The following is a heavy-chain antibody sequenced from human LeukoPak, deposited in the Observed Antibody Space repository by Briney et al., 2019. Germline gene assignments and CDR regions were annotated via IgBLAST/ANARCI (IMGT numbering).Heavy chain of an antibody. J-gene: IGHJ4*02. CDR3: AKDTFYSNYFQPFDY. CDR1: GFTLSSYA. CDR2: ISAIGGST. Sequence: PGRCLRLSCAAAGFTLSSYAMSWVSQAPGKWMEWDAAISAIGGSTYYADSVTGRFTISRDNSKNTLYLQMNSLRAEDTAVYYCAKDTFYSNYFQPFDYWGQGTLVTVSS. V-gene: IGHV3-23*01. D-gene: IGHD4-11*01.